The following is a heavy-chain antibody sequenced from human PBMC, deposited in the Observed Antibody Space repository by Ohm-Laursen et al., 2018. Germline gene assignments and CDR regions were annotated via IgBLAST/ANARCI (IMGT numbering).Heavy chain of an antibody. CDR3: AREAASTGDAFDI. Sequence: SLRLSCAASGFTFSSYGMHWVRQAPGKGLGWVAVIWYDGSNKYYADSVKGRFTISRDNSKNTLYLQMNSLRAEDTAVYYCAREAASTGDAFDIWGQGTMVTVSS. CDR2: IWYDGSNK. J-gene: IGHJ3*02. V-gene: IGHV3-33*08. D-gene: IGHD4-17*01. CDR1: GFTFSSYG.